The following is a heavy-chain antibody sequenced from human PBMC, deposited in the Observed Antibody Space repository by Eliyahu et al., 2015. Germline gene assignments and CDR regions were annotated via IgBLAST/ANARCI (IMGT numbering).Heavy chain of an antibody. Sequence: QVQLVESGGGVVQPGRSLRLSCAASGFTFSTYGMHWVRRAPGKGLEWXAXISYDGINKYYADSVKGRFTISRDNSKNTLYLQMNSLRVEDTAVYYCARVRRGADRPVHRHTMDVWGQGTTVTVSS. D-gene: IGHD6-6*01. V-gene: IGHV3-30*03. CDR1: GFTFSTYG. CDR3: ARVRRGADRPVHRHTMDV. J-gene: IGHJ6*02. CDR2: ISYDGINK.